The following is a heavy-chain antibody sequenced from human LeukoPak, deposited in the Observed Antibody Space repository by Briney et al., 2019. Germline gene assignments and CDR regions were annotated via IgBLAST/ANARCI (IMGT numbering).Heavy chain of an antibody. D-gene: IGHD6-19*01. CDR1: GYSFTSYW. J-gene: IGHJ4*02. CDR3: GRRGSGCNVDY. Sequence: GESLKISCKGSGYSFTSYWIGWVRQMPGKGLEWMGIIYPGDSDTRYSLSFRGQVTISVDKSISTAYLQWSSLKASDTAMYYCGRRGSGCNVDYWGQGTLVPAPQ. V-gene: IGHV5-51*01. CDR2: IYPGDSDT.